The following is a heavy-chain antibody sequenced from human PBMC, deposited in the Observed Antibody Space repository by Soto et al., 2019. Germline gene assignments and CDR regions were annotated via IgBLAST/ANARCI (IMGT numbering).Heavy chain of an antibody. CDR2: IFAGGLS. CDR1: GFAVSRSY. Sequence: EVHLVESGGGLVQPGGSLRLSCAGSGFAVSRSYMTWVRQAPGKGLEWVSVIFAGGLSSYADSVKGKLMMYRENSNNTFLLQMDKLRAEDTAVYYCTRGLHSQSLYRSLAANRGQGVLVTVSS. CDR3: TRGLHSQSLYRSLAAN. V-gene: IGHV3-66*01. J-gene: IGHJ4*02. D-gene: IGHD3-16*01.